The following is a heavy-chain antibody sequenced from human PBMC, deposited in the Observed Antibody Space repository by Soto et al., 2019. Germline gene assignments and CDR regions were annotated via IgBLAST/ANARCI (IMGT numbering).Heavy chain of an antibody. J-gene: IGHJ5*02. CDR3: VLSYCSSTTCYLP. Sequence: GGSLRLSCAASGFTFSSYAMHWVRQAPGKGLGWVAVISYDGSNKYYADSVKGRFTISRDNSKNTLYLQMNSLRAEDTAVYYCVLSYCSSTTCYLPWGQGTLVTVSS. CDR1: GFTFSSYA. D-gene: IGHD2-2*01. V-gene: IGHV3-30-3*01. CDR2: ISYDGSNK.